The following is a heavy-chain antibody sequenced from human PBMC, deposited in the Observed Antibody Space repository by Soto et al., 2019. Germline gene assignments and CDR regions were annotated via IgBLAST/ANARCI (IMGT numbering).Heavy chain of an antibody. CDR3: ARGNALDV. D-gene: IGHD3-10*01. CDR2: TYYRSKWFH. Sequence: QGQLQQSGPGLVKPSQTLSLTCAISGDSVSSDITSWNWIRQSPSRGLEWLGRTYYRSKWFHDYAASVKRRITINPVTSKNQFSLELNSMTPEDTAVYYCARGNALDVWGQGTVVTVSS. CDR1: GDSVSSDITS. J-gene: IGHJ3*01. V-gene: IGHV6-1*01.